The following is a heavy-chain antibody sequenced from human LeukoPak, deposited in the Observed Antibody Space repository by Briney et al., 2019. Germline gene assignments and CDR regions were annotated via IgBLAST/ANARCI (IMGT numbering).Heavy chain of an antibody. Sequence: ASVKVSCKASGYTFTSYDINWVRQATGQGLEWMGWIGAYNGNTNYAQKLQGRVTMTTDTSTSTAYMELRSLRSDDTAVYYCARDLSSSLEDYWGQGTLVTVSS. D-gene: IGHD6-6*01. J-gene: IGHJ4*02. V-gene: IGHV1-18*01. CDR2: IGAYNGNT. CDR3: ARDLSSSLEDY. CDR1: GYTFTSYD.